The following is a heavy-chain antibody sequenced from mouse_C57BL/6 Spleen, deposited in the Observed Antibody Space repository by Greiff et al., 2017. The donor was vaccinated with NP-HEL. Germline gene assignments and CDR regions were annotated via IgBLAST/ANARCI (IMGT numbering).Heavy chain of an antibody. CDR3: GVVAKEGWYAMDY. J-gene: IGHJ4*01. Sequence: QVQLQQSGAELARPGASVKLSCKASGYTFTSYGISWVKQRTGQGLEWIGEIYPRSGNTYYNEKFKGKATLTADKSSSTAYMELRSLTSEDSAVYFCGVVAKEGWYAMDYWGQGTSVTVSS. CDR2: IYPRSGNT. V-gene: IGHV1-81*01. CDR1: GYTFTSYG. D-gene: IGHD1-1*01.